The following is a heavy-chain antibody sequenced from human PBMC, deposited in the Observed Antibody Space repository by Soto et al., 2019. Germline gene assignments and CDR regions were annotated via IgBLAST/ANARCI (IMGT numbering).Heavy chain of an antibody. CDR3: ATRSPAFDY. J-gene: IGHJ4*02. CDR1: GYMLTSYG. CDR2: ISTDKGHT. Sequence: QVQMVQSGPEVKKRGASVKVSCRTSGYMLTSYGTRWVRQAPGQGLEWMGWISTDKGHTNYAQKFQGRVTMTTDTSTSTGYMELRSLRSDDTAVYYCATRSPAFDYWGQGTLVTVST. V-gene: IGHV1-18*01.